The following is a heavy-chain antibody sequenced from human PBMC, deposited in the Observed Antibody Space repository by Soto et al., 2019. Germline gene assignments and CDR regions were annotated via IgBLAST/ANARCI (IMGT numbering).Heavy chain of an antibody. CDR1: GFTFGDYA. J-gene: IGHJ4*02. Sequence: GGSLRLSCTASGFTFGDYAMSWFRQAPGKGLEWVGFIRSKAYGGTTEYAASVKGRFTISRDDSKSIAYLQMNSLKTEDTAVYYCTTEESFYGSGSKPDYRGQGTLVTVSS. CDR3: TTEESFYGSGSKPDY. CDR2: IRSKAYGGTT. V-gene: IGHV3-49*03. D-gene: IGHD3-10*01.